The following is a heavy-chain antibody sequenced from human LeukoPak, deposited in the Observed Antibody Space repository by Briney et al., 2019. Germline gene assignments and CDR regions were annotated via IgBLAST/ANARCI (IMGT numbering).Heavy chain of an antibody. CDR2: IYYSGST. Sequence: SETLSLTCSVSGYSISSGNYWGWIRQPPGKGLEWIGSIYYSGSTYYNPSLKSRVTISVDTSKNQFSLKLSSVTAADTAVYYCASLRYFDWLSSYQFDYWGQGTLVTVSS. V-gene: IGHV4-38-2*01. CDR1: GYSISSGNY. CDR3: ASLRYFDWLSSYQFDY. D-gene: IGHD3-9*01. J-gene: IGHJ4*02.